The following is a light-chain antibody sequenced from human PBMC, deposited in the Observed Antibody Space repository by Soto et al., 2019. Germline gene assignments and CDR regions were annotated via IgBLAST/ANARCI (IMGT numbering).Light chain of an antibody. CDR2: GAS. Sequence: EIVMTQSPATLSVSPGERATLSCRASQSVSSNLAWYQQKPGQAPRLLIYGASTRATGNPARFSGSGSGTEFTLTISSLQSEDFAVYYCQQYNNWPPWTFGQGTKVDIK. CDR1: QSVSSN. V-gene: IGKV3-15*01. J-gene: IGKJ1*01. CDR3: QQYNNWPPWT.